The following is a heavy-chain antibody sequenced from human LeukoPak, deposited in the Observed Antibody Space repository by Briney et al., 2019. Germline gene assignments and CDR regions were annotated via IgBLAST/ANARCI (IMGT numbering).Heavy chain of an antibody. J-gene: IGHJ3*02. Sequence: KASQTLSLTCTVSGGSISSGDYYWSWIRQPPGKGLEWIGRIYTSGSTNYNPSLKSRVTMSVDTSKNQFSLKLSSVTAADTAVYYCARVGYSSSWYEDQAFDIWGQGTMVTVSS. CDR1: GGSISSGDYY. D-gene: IGHD6-13*01. CDR3: ARVGYSSSWYEDQAFDI. CDR2: IYTSGST. V-gene: IGHV4-61*02.